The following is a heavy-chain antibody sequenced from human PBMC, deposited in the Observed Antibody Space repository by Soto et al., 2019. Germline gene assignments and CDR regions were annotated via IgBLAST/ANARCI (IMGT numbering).Heavy chain of an antibody. Sequence: SETLSLTCTVSGDSVSSDSYYWSWIRQPPGKTLEWIGYIYHSGSTSYNPSLQSRVTMSIDTSKNQFSLNLTSVTAADTAIYYCARGEDAFFYYGLDVWGQGITVTVSS. J-gene: IGHJ6*02. V-gene: IGHV4-61*01. CDR3: ARGEDAFFYYGLDV. CDR1: GDSVSSDSYY. CDR2: IYHSGST.